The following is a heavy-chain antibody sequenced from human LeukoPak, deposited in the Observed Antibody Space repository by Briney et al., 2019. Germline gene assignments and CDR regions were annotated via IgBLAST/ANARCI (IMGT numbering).Heavy chain of an antibody. CDR3: AVVAAAGDYFDY. CDR1: GGSISSGGYY. V-gene: IGHV4-30-2*01. CDR2: IYHSGST. J-gene: IGHJ4*02. D-gene: IGHD6-13*01. Sequence: SETLSLTCTVSGGSISSGGYYWSWIRQPPGKGLEWIGYIYHSGSTYYNPSLKSRVTISVDRSKNQFSLKLSSVTAADTAVYYCAVVAAAGDYFDYLGQGTLVTVSS.